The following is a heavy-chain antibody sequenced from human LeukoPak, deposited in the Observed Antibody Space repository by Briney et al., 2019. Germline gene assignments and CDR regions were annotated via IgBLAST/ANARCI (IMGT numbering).Heavy chain of an antibody. V-gene: IGHV4-59*01. D-gene: IGHD6-13*01. CDR3: ARVGFTSSWQDFDY. J-gene: IGHJ4*02. CDR2: IYYSGTT. CDR1: GGSISSYY. Sequence: SETLSLTCTVSGGSISSYYWSWIRQPPGKGLEWIGYIYYSGTTTYNPSLKSRVTISVDASKNQFSLKLSSVTAADTAVYYCARVGFTSSWQDFDYWGQGALVTVSS.